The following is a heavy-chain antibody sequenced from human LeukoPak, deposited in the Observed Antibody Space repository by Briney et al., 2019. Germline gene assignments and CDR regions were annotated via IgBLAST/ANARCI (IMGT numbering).Heavy chain of an antibody. D-gene: IGHD4-23*01. CDR2: INPNSGGT. Sequence: ASVKVSCKASGYTFTGYYMHWVRQAPGQGLEWMEWINPNSGGTNYAQKFQGRVTMTRDTSIGTAYMELSRLRSDDTAVYYCARAGGNSGSYYYYGMDVWGQGTTVTVSS. CDR3: ARAGGNSGSYYYYGMDV. V-gene: IGHV1-2*02. CDR1: GYTFTGYY. J-gene: IGHJ6*02.